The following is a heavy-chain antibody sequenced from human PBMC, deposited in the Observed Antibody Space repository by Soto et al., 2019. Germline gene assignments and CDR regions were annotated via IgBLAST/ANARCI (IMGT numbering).Heavy chain of an antibody. J-gene: IGHJ4*02. CDR1: GYTFTNYA. V-gene: IGHV1-3*01. Sequence: QVQLVQSGSEVKKPGASVTVSCKASGYTFTNYAIHWVRQAPGQRLECMGWINAGNGNTKYSQSFQDRVTISRDTSATTAYMELSGLRSEDTAVYFCARGSTSGWPLDSWGQGPLVTVSS. CDR2: INAGNGNT. D-gene: IGHD2-2*01. CDR3: ARGSTSGWPLDS.